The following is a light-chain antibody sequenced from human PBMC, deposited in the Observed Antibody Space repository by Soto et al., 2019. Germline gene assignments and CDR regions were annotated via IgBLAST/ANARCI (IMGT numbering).Light chain of an antibody. CDR2: DAS. CDR3: QQYDNWPWT. Sequence: EIVLTQSPATLSLSPGERATLSCRASQSVRSYLAWYQQKPGQAPRLLIYDASNRATDIPARFSGSGSGTDFTLTISSLQSEDFAVYYCQQYDNWPWTFGQGTKVDIK. V-gene: IGKV3-11*01. J-gene: IGKJ1*01. CDR1: QSVRSY.